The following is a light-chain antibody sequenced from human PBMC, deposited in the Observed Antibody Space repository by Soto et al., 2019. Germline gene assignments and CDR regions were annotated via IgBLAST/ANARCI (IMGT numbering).Light chain of an antibody. CDR2: GAF. CDR1: QSVMTN. Sequence: EIVVTQSPFTLSVSPGERATLSCRASQSVMTNLAWYQQKPGQAPRLLIYGAFTRATGIPTRFSGTGSGTEFTLTISSLQSEDFAIYYCQQYNDWPLTFGQGTKVDIK. J-gene: IGKJ1*01. V-gene: IGKV3-15*01. CDR3: QQYNDWPLT.